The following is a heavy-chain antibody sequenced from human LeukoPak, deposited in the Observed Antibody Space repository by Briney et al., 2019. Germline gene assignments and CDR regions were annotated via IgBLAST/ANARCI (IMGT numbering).Heavy chain of an antibody. CDR2: LNRDGSVK. J-gene: IGHJ4*02. Sequence: GGSLRLSCAASGFIFNNYWMTWVRQTPGKGLEVVANLNRDGSVKNYIDSVRGRFTISRDNADYSLDLQMNSLRAEDTAVYYCARDPGFSSFDYWGQGALVSVSS. CDR3: ARDPGFSSFDY. V-gene: IGHV3-7*01. D-gene: IGHD6-13*01. CDR1: GFIFNNYW.